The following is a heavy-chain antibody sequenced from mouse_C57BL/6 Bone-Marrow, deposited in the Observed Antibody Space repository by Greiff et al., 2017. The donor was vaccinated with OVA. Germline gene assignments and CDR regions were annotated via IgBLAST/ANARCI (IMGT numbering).Heavy chain of an antibody. CDR1: GYTFTDYN. CDR3: AREVDSSGYPFAY. D-gene: IGHD3-2*02. Sequence: EVKLQESGPELVKPGASVKMSCKASGYTFTDYNMHWVKQSHGKSLEWIGYINPNNGGTSYNQKFKGKATLTVNKSSSTAYMELRSLTSEDSAVYYCAREVDSSGYPFAYWGQGTLVTVSA. J-gene: IGHJ3*01. CDR2: INPNNGGT. V-gene: IGHV1-22*01.